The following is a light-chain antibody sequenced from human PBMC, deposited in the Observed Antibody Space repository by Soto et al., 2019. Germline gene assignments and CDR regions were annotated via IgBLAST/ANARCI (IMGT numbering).Light chain of an antibody. CDR1: QSVSSY. Sequence: EIVLTQSPATLSLSPGERATLSCRASQSVSSYLAWYQQKPGQAPRLLIYDASHRVTGIPARFSGSGSGTDFTLTISILEPEDFAVYYCQQRSNWPPWTCGQGTKVEIK. V-gene: IGKV3-11*01. CDR2: DAS. CDR3: QQRSNWPPWT. J-gene: IGKJ1*01.